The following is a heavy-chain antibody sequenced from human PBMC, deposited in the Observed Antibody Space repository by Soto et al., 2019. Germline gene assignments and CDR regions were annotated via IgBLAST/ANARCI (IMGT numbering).Heavy chain of an antibody. CDR3: ARVRGLGGGGGAFDI. V-gene: IGHV1-69*02. D-gene: IGHD3-10*01. CDR1: GGTFSSYT. J-gene: IGHJ3*02. CDR2: IIPILGIA. Sequence: SVKVSCKASGGTFSSYTISWVRQAPGQGLEWMGRIIPILGIANYAQKFQGRVTITADKSTSTAYMELSSLRSEDTAVYYCARVRGLGGGGGAFDIWGQGTMVTVSS.